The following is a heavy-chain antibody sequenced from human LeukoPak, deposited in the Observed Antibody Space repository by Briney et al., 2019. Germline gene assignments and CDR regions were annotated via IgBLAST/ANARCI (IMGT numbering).Heavy chain of an antibody. V-gene: IGHV3-74*01. CDR2: INRDGSST. J-gene: IGHJ3*02. CDR3: ATDRESAFDI. Sequence: PGRSLRLSCAASGFTFSSYWMHWVRQVPGKGLVWVSRINRDGSSTTYADSVTGRFTISRDNAKNTLYLQMNSLRAEDTALYYCATDRESAFDIWGQGTMVTVSS. CDR1: GFTFSSYW.